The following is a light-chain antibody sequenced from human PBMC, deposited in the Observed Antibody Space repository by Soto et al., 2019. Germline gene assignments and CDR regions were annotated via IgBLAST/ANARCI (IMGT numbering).Light chain of an antibody. CDR3: AVWDDALSGFVL. CDR2: RGN. CDR1: TANAGTNH. J-gene: IGLJ2*01. V-gene: IGLV1-47*01. Sequence: QSVLTQPPSASGNPGQSVNISCAGSTANAGTNHVYWYRHFPGTAPELLIYRGNLRPTGVPDRFSSSKSGASAYLAISGLRSDDEGDYYCAVWDDALSGFVLFGGGTKVTVL.